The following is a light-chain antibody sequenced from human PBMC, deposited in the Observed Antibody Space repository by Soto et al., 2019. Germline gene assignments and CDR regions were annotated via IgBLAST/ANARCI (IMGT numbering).Light chain of an antibody. V-gene: IGKV1-39*01. CDR3: QQSYSTPPT. Sequence: DIQMTQSPSSLSASVGDRVTITCRASQSISSYLNWYQQKPGKAPKLLIYAAYSLQSGVPSRFSGSGSGTDFTLTISSLQPEDFATYYCQQSYSTPPTFVQGTKLEIK. J-gene: IGKJ2*01. CDR2: AAY. CDR1: QSISSY.